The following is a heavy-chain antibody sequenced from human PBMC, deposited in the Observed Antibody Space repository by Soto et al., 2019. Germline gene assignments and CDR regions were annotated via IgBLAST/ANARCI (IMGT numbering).Heavy chain of an antibody. CDR2: IKSKTDGGTT. CDR1: GFTFSNAW. J-gene: IGHJ6*03. V-gene: IGHV3-15*01. CDR3: TTAGPLDDFWSGYFYYYYYYLDV. D-gene: IGHD3-3*01. Sequence: GGSLRLSCAASGFTFSNAWVSWVRQAPGKGLEWVGRIKSKTDGGTTDYAAPVKGRFTISRDDSKNTLYLQMNSLKTEDTAVYYCTTAGPLDDFWSGYFYYYYYYLDVLCKGTTVTVSS.